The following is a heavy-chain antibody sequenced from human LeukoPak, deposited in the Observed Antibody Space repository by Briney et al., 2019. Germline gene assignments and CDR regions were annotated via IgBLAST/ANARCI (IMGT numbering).Heavy chain of an antibody. CDR3: ASPAFWSGYYLDP. J-gene: IGHJ5*02. CDR2: ITPIFGAA. D-gene: IGHD3-3*01. CDR1: GGTFSSYA. Sequence: SVKVSCKASGGTFSSYAISWVRQAPGQGLEWMGGITPIFGAANYAQKFQGRVTITTDESTSTAYMELSSLRSEDTAVYYCASPAFWSGYYLDPWGQGTLVTVSS. V-gene: IGHV1-69*05.